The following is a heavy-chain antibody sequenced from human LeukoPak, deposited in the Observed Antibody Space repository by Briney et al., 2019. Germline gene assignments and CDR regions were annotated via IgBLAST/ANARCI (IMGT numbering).Heavy chain of an antibody. Sequence: GGSLRLSCAASGFTFSSYGMHWVRQAPGKGLEWVAVISYDGSNKYYADSVKGRFTISRDNAKNSLYLQMNSLRAEDTAVYYCARVPPDDYGDYYYFDYWGQGTLVTVSS. CDR3: ARVPPDDYGDYYYFDY. CDR2: ISYDGSNK. CDR1: GFTFSSYG. J-gene: IGHJ4*02. D-gene: IGHD4-17*01. V-gene: IGHV3-30*03.